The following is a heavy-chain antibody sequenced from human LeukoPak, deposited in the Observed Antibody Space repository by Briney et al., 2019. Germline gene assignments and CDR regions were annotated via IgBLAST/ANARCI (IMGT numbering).Heavy chain of an antibody. CDR2: IWYDGSNK. CDR1: GFTFSSYG. D-gene: IGHD3-16*02. V-gene: IGHV3-33*01. Sequence: GGSLRLSCAASGFTFSSYGMHWVRQAPGKGLEWVAVIWYDGSNKYYADSVKGRFTISRDNSKNTLYLQMNSLRAEDTAVYYCARAPGGLRLGELSCFDYWGQGTLVTVSS. J-gene: IGHJ4*02. CDR3: ARAPGGLRLGELSCFDY.